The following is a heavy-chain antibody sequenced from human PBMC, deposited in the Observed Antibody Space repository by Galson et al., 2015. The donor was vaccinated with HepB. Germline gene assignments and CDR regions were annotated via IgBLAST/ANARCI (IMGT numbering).Heavy chain of an antibody. D-gene: IGHD4-17*01. Sequence: SLRLSCAASGFIVSSTDMIWVRQAPGKALQWVSIIYTGGSTSYADSVKGRFNTSRDKSKNTLYLQMNSLRAEDTAVYFCVKGRGCSDYGCEDGFDMWGQGTKVTGSS. V-gene: IGHV3-53*01. J-gene: IGHJ3*02. CDR3: VKGRGCSDYGCEDGFDM. CDR1: GFIVSSTD. CDR2: IYTGGST.